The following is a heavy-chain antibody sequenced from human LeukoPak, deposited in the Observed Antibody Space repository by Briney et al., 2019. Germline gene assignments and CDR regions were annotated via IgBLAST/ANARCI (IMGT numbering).Heavy chain of an antibody. J-gene: IGHJ6*03. Sequence: GGSLRLSCAASGFTFDDYGMSWVRQAPGKGLEWVSGINWNGGSTGYADSVKGRFTISRDNAKNSLYLQMNSLRAEDTALYYCARGGAIGWEPYYYMDVWGKGTTVTVSS. CDR2: INWNGGST. CDR1: GFTFDDYG. D-gene: IGHD1-26*01. CDR3: ARGGAIGWEPYYYMDV. V-gene: IGHV3-20*04.